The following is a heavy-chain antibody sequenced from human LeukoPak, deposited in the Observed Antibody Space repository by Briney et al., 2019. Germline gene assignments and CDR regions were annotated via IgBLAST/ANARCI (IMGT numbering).Heavy chain of an antibody. CDR3: AREGGPYRPLDY. CDR2: VHLSGRT. J-gene: IGHJ4*02. Sequence: PSETLSLTCGVSGGSISSTNWWTWVRQPPGEGLEWIGEVHLSGRTNYNPSLGSRVTMSVDVSENHISLKLTSVTAADTAVYYCAREGGPYRPLDYSGQGTLVTVSS. V-gene: IGHV4-4*02. CDR1: GGSISSTNW.